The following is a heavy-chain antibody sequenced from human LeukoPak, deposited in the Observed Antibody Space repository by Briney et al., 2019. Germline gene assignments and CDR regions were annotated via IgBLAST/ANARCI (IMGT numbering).Heavy chain of an antibody. CDR1: GLTFSSYG. CDR2: ISSSGSYI. V-gene: IGHV3-21*04. D-gene: IGHD3-22*01. CDR3: AKGGSTYYDSSGYFGCFGY. J-gene: IGHJ4*02. Sequence: PGGSLRLSCAASGLTFSSYGMNWVRQAPGKGLEWVSSISSSGSYIYYADSVKGRFTISRDNSKNTLYLQMNSLRAEDTAVYYCAKGGSTYYDSSGYFGCFGYWGQGTLVTVSS.